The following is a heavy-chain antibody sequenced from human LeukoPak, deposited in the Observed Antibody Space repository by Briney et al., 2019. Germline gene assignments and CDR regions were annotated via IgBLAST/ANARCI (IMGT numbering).Heavy chain of an antibody. CDR3: ARRRINAFDI. Sequence: GESLKISCKASGFRLSSYWIGWVRQKPGGGLEWMGLIDPSDSDTKYSPSLQGHVTISADKSINIAYLHWSSLKASDTAMYYCARRRINAFDIWGQGTMVIVSS. V-gene: IGHV5-51*01. CDR2: IDPSDSDT. CDR1: GFRLSSYW. D-gene: IGHD2-15*01. J-gene: IGHJ3*02.